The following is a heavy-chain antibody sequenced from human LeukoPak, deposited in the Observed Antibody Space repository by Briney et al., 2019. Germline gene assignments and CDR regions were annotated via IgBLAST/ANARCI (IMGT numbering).Heavy chain of an antibody. Sequence: SETLSLTCTVSGGSSDTYYWSWIRQPPGKGLEWIGYIYYSGESTNYNPSPSLKSRVSISVDTSKNQFSLKLSSVTAADTAVYYCARGYRVCSSTSCAKDAFDIWGQGTMVTVSS. J-gene: IGHJ3*02. V-gene: IGHV4-59*01. CDR3: ARGYRVCSSTSCAKDAFDI. CDR2: IYYSGEST. CDR1: GGSSDTYY. D-gene: IGHD2-2*01.